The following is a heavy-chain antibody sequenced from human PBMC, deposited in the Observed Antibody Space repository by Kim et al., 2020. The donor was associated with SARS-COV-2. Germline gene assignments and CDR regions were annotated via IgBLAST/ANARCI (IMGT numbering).Heavy chain of an antibody. CDR3: AREVRGYCSGGSCYKGPYYGMDV. CDR2: INPNSGGT. D-gene: IGHD2-15*01. CDR1: GYTFTGYY. V-gene: IGHV1-2*05. Sequence: ASVKVSCKASGYTFTGYYMHWVRQAPGQGLEWMGRINPNSGGTNYAQKFQGRVTMTRDTSISTAYMELSRLRSDDTVVYYCAREVRGYCSGGSCYKGPYYGMDVWGQGTTDTVSS. J-gene: IGHJ6*02.